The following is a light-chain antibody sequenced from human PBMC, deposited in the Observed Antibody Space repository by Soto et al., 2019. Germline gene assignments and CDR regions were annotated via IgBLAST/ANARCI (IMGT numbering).Light chain of an antibody. CDR1: QSVSSSY. J-gene: IGKJ2*01. CDR3: QQFGGSPPMYT. CDR2: GAS. V-gene: IGKV3-20*01. Sequence: EIVLTQSPGTLSLSPGDRATLSCRASQSVSSSYLAWYQQKPGQAPRLLIYGASRRASGIPDRFSGRGSGADFTLTISCLEPEDFAVYYCQQFGGSPPMYTFGQGTKLEIK.